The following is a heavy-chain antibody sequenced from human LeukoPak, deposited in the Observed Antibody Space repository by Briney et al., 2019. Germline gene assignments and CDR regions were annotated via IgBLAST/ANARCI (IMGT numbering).Heavy chain of an antibody. J-gene: IGHJ4*02. D-gene: IGHD2-21*01. CDR2: IYYSGST. V-gene: IGHV4-59*08. CDR3: ARHLNNCGDDCYIFDY. CDR1: GGSIFSYY. Sequence: PSETLSLTCTVSGGSIFSYYWSWIRQPPGKGLEWMGYIYYSGSTNYNPSLKSRVTISVDTSKNQFSLRVSSVTAADTAVYYCARHLNNCGDDCYIFDYWGQGALVTVSS.